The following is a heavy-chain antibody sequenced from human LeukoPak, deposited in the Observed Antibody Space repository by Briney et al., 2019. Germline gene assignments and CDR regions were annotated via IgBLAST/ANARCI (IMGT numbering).Heavy chain of an antibody. CDR1: GFTFDDYG. Sequence: GGSLRLSCAASGFTFDDYGMSWVRQAPGKGLEWVSGINWNGGSTGYADSVKGRFTISRDNSKNTLYLQMNSLRVEDTAVYYCARGQLERFGDADYWGQGTLVTVSS. V-gene: IGHV3-20*04. J-gene: IGHJ4*02. CDR3: ARGQLERFGDADY. D-gene: IGHD1-1*01. CDR2: INWNGGST.